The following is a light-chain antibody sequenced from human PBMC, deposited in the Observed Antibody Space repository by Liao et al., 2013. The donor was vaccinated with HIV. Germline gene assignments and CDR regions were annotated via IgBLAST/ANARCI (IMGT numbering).Light chain of an antibody. V-gene: IGLV3-21*01. J-gene: IGLJ2*01. CDR2: YDS. Sequence: YVLTQPPSVSVAPGQTATITCGGNNIRSQSVHWYQQKPGQAPVLVIYYDSDRPSEIPERFSGSNSGNTATLTISRVEVGDEADYYCQVWDNILDHVVFGRRDQADRP. CDR1: NIRSQS. CDR3: QVWDNILDHVV.